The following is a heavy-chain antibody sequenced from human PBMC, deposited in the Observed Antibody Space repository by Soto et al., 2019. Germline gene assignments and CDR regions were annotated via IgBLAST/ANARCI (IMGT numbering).Heavy chain of an antibody. CDR3: ARELEARFDP. CDR2: ISRSSSYI. V-gene: IGHV3-21*01. Sequence: GGSLRLSCAGSGFTFSSYSMNWVRQAPGKGLEWVSSISRSSSYIYYADSVKGRFTISRDNSKNTLYLQMNSLRVEDTAVYYCARELEARFDPWGQGTLVTVSS. J-gene: IGHJ5*02. CDR1: GFTFSSYS.